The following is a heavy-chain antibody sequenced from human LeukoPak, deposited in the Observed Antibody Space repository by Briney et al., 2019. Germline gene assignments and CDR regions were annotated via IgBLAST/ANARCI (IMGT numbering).Heavy chain of an antibody. CDR1: GFTFSSYA. CDR3: ARGYYGSGSYYNLWDAFDI. D-gene: IGHD3-10*01. CDR2: ISGSGGST. Sequence: PGGSLRLSCAASGFTFSSYAMSWVRQAPGKGLEWVSAISGSGGSTYYADSVKGRFTISRDNAKNTLYLQMNSLRAEDTAVYYCARGYYGSGSYYNLWDAFDIWGQGTMVTVSS. V-gene: IGHV3-23*01. J-gene: IGHJ3*02.